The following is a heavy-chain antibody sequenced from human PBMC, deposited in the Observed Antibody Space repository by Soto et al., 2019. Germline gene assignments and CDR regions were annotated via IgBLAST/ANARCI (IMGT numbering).Heavy chain of an antibody. CDR3: GREGQQLAQDQFFQFNGVDV. J-gene: IGHJ6*02. Sequence: QVQLVQSGVEVKKPGASVKVSCTAHGYNLREYGVSWLRQVPGLGFEWLGWISGDNVNRRSSQKFQDRLTMTTDTSTNTAYLELRSLRSDDTALYYCGREGQQLAQDQFFQFNGVDVWGQGTSVTVSS. CDR2: ISGDNVNR. CDR1: GYNLREYG. D-gene: IGHD6-13*01. V-gene: IGHV1-18*01.